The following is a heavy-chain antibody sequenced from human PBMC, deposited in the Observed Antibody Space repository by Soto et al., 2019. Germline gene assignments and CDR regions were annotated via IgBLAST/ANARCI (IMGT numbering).Heavy chain of an antibody. CDR2: IYSGGST. CDR3: ARDRFPSGYSGYGYFDY. V-gene: IGHV3-66*01. D-gene: IGHD5-12*01. CDR1: GFTVSSNY. J-gene: IGHJ4*02. Sequence: TGGSLRLSCAASGFTVSSNYMSWVRQAPGKGLEWVSVIYSGGSTYYADSVKGRFTISRDNSKNTLYLQMNSLRAEDTAVYYCARDRFPSGYSGYGYFDYWGQGTLVTVSS.